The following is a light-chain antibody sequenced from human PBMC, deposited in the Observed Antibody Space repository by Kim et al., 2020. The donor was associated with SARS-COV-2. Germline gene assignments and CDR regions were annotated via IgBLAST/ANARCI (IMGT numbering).Light chain of an antibody. Sequence: SVALGQTARITCGGNNIGSNNVHWYQQKPGQAPVLVIYRDSNRPSGIPERFSGSNSGNTATLTISRVQAGDEADYYCQVWDSSTGVFGGGTQLTVL. J-gene: IGLJ3*02. CDR1: NIGSNN. CDR3: QVWDSSTGV. V-gene: IGLV3-9*01. CDR2: RDS.